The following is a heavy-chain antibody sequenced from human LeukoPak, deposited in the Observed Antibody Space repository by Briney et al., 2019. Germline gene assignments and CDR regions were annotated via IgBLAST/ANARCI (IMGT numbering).Heavy chain of an antibody. CDR2: IYYSGSA. J-gene: IGHJ6*02. D-gene: IGHD6-19*01. V-gene: IGHV4-59*08. Sequence: SETLSLTCTVSGGSMSSDYWSWIRQPPGKGLEWIGYIYYSGSANYNPSLKSRAIISVGTSKKQFSLKLSSVTAADTAVYYCARSIRVVGFVSDYFYYGMDTWGQGTTVTVSS. CDR1: GGSMSSDY. CDR3: ARSIRVVGFVSDYFYYGMDT.